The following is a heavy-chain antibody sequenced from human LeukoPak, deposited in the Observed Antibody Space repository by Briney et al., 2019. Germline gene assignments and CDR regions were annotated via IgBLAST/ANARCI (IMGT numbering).Heavy chain of an antibody. CDR1: GFTFGDYA. CDR2: IRSKAYGGTT. Sequence: PGGSLRLSCTASGFTFGDYAMSWVRQAPGKGLEWVGFIRSKAYGGTTEYAASVKGRLTISRDDSKSIAYLQMNSLKTEDTAVYYCTRSGATVSGWPFPYDYWGQGTLVTVSS. D-gene: IGHD6-19*01. CDR3: TRSGATVSGWPFPYDY. J-gene: IGHJ4*02. V-gene: IGHV3-49*04.